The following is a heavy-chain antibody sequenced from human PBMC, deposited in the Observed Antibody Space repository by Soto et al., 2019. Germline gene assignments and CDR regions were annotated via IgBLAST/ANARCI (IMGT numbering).Heavy chain of an antibody. V-gene: IGHV1-24*01. CDR2: FDPEDDET. D-gene: IGHD5-12*01. CDR3: ARGSGYGYYYGMDV. Sequence: GASVKVSCKVSGYTLTELSMHWVRQAPGKGLEWMGGFDPEDDETIYAQKFQGRVTMTEDTSTDTAYMELSSLRSEDTAVYYCARGSGYGYYYGMDVWGQGTTVTVSS. CDR1: GYTLTELS. J-gene: IGHJ6*02.